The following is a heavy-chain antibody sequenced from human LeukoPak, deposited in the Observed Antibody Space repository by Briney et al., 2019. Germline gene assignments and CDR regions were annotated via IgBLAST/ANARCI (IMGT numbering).Heavy chain of an antibody. V-gene: IGHV1-46*01. D-gene: IGHD6-19*01. CDR1: GYTFTSYY. Sequence: ASVKVSCNASGYTFTSYYMHWVRQAPGQGLEWMGIINPSGGSTSYAQKFQGRVTMTRDTSTSTVYMELSSLRSEDTAVYYCARVPSSIAVAGTWFDYWGQGTLVTVSP. CDR2: INPSGGST. J-gene: IGHJ4*02. CDR3: ARVPSSIAVAGTWFDY.